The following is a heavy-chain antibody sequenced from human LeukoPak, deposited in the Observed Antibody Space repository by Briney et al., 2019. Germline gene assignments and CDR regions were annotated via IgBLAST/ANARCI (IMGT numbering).Heavy chain of an antibody. J-gene: IGHJ5*02. Sequence: PGGSLRLSCAASGFTFSSYAMSWVRQAPGKGLEWVSAISGSGGSTYYADSVKGRVTISRDNSKNTLYLQMNSLRAEDTAVYYCAKDLRSSSWYSSNWFDPWGQGTLVTVSS. CDR1: GFTFSSYA. V-gene: IGHV3-23*01. CDR2: ISGSGGST. CDR3: AKDLRSSSWYSSNWFDP. D-gene: IGHD6-13*01.